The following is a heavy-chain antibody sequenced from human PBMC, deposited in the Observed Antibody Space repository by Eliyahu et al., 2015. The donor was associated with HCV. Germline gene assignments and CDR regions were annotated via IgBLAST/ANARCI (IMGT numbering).Heavy chain of an antibody. V-gene: IGHV1-3*01. J-gene: IGHJ6*02. CDR1: GYTFTSYA. D-gene: IGHD6-13*01. Sequence: QVQLVQSGAEVKKPGASVKVSCKASGYTFTSYAMHWVRQAPGQRLEWMGWINAGNGNTKYSQKFQGRVTITRDTSASTAYMELSSLRSEDTAVYYCARVDSSSWYYYYGMDVWGQGTTVTVSS. CDR2: INAGNGNT. CDR3: ARVDSSSWYYYYGMDV.